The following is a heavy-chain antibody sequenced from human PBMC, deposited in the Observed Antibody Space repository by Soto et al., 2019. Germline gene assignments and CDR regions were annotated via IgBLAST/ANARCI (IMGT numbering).Heavy chain of an antibody. J-gene: IGHJ4*02. D-gene: IGHD1-1*01. CDR2: INDYMTTI. Sequence: EVQLVESGGGLVQPGGSLRLSCAASGFTFGKYWMHWVRQAPGKGLVWVSRINDYMTTINYADSVRGRFTISRDNTRNTLFPQMNSLTVEDTAVYYCTRGGLEPFDFWGQGVLVTVSS. V-gene: IGHV3-74*01. CDR3: TRGGLEPFDF. CDR1: GFTFGKYW.